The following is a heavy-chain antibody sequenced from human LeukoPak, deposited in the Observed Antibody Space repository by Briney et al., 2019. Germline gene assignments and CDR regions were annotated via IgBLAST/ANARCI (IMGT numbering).Heavy chain of an antibody. CDR1: GYSISSGYY. Sequence: SETLSLTCTVSGYSISSGYYWGWIRQPPGKGLEWIGSIYHSGSTYYNPSLKSRVTISVDTSKNQFSLKLSSVTAADTAVYYCARGEYYYDSSGKLNWGQGTLVTVSS. CDR3: ARGEYYYDSSGKLN. V-gene: IGHV4-38-2*02. D-gene: IGHD3-22*01. CDR2: IYHSGST. J-gene: IGHJ1*01.